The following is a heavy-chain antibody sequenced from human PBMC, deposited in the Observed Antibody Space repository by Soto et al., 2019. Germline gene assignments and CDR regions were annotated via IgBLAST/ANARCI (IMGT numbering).Heavy chain of an antibody. CDR2: IKQDGSDK. CDR1: GFTFSSYW. CDR3: AGDSDGALDY. J-gene: IGHJ4*02. Sequence: PGGSLRHSCAASGFTFSSYWMSWVRQAPGKGLEWVANIKQDGSDKNYVDSVKGRFTISRDNAKNSVYLQMNSLRAEDTAVYYCAGDSDGALDYWGQGTLVTVSS. D-gene: IGHD4-17*01. V-gene: IGHV3-7*01.